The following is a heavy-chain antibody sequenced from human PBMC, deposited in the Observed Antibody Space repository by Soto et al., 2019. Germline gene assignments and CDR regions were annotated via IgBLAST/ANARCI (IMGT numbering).Heavy chain of an antibody. Sequence: QLLLQESGPGLVKPSETLSLTCAVSGASISESSHYWAWIRQPPGKGLEWIASIYYTGRTYYNPPLRSRPTISIDTSRDQFSLNLSSVTAADMAVYYCARHLRNYGDWAFDFWGQGTLVPVSS. D-gene: IGHD4-17*01. CDR2: IYYTGRT. J-gene: IGHJ4*02. CDR1: GASISESSHY. V-gene: IGHV4-39*01. CDR3: ARHLRNYGDWAFDF.